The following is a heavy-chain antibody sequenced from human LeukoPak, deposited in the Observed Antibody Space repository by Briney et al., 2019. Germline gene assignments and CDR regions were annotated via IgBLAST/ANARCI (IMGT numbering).Heavy chain of an antibody. D-gene: IGHD1/OR15-1a*01. Sequence: GGSLQISCKGSGYRFTSYWIGWVRQLPGKGLEWMGIIYPGDSDTRYSPSFQGQVTISADKSISTAYLQWSSLKASDTAMYYCARRRTGTIDYWGQGTLVTVSS. CDR3: ARRRTGTIDY. V-gene: IGHV5-51*01. CDR1: GYRFTSYW. CDR2: IYPGDSDT. J-gene: IGHJ4*02.